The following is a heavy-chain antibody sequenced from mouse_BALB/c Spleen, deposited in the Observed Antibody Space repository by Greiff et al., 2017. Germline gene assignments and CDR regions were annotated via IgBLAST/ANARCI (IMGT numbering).Heavy chain of an antibody. CDR2: ISTYYGDA. CDR3: ARRDSLDY. Sequence: QVQLKESGAELVRPGVSVKISCKGSGYTFTDYAMHWVKQSHAKSLEWIGVISTYYGDASYNQKFKGKATMTVDKSSSTAYMELARLTSEDSAISYCARRDSLDYWGQGTTLTVSS. CDR1: GYTFTDYA. J-gene: IGHJ2*01. V-gene: IGHV1S137*01.